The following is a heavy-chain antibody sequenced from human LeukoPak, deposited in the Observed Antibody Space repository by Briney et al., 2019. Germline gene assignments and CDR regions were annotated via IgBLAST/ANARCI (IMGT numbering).Heavy chain of an antibody. CDR2: ISYDGNNK. V-gene: IGHV3-30*04. CDR3: ARLAADARWSDAFDI. D-gene: IGHD6-13*01. Sequence: GGSLRLSCAASVFTFSTYSTHWVRQAPGKGLEWVAVISYDGNNKYYADSVKGRFTISRDDSKITLFLQMNSLRAEDTAVYYCARLAADARWSDAFDIWGQGTMVTVSS. J-gene: IGHJ3*02. CDR1: VFTFSTYS.